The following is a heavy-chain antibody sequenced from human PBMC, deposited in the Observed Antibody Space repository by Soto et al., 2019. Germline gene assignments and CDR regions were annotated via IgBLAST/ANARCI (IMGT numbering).Heavy chain of an antibody. J-gene: IGHJ5*02. CDR3: ARGRDIYWFDP. V-gene: IGHV4-59*01. CDR2: IYYSGST. Sequence: SETLSLTCTVSGGSISSYYGSWIRQPPGKGLEWIGYIYYSGSTNYNPSLKSRVTISVDTSKNQFSLKLSSVTAADTAVYYCARGRDIYWFDPWGQGTLVTVSS. CDR1: GGSISSYY. D-gene: IGHD2-15*01.